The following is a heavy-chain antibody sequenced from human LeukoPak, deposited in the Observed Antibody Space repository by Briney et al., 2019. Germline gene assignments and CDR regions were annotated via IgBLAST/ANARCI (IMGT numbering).Heavy chain of an antibody. D-gene: IGHD3-22*01. CDR1: GYTFTSYY. CDR2: INPSGGST. J-gene: IGHJ4*02. Sequence: ASVKVSCKASGYTFTSYYMHWVRQAPGQGLEWMGIINPSGGSTSYAQKFQGRVTMTRDTSTSTVYVELSSLRSEDTAVYYCARTYEYYYDSSGYYFVGVGPMVYFDYWGQGTLVTVSS. CDR3: ARTYEYYYDSSGYYFVGVGPMVYFDY. V-gene: IGHV1-46*01.